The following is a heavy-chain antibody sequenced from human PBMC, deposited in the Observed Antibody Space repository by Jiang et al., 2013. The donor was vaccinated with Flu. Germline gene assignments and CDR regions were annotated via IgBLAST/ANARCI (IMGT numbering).Heavy chain of an antibody. D-gene: IGHD6-19*01. CDR2: IYNNGDT. V-gene: IGHV3-53*01. CDR3: ARLPSFTSGWLLDY. Sequence: QLVESGGDLIQPGGSLRLSCAVSGFSVSSNYMTWVRQAPGKGPEWVSVIYNNGDTYYADSVKGRFTFSRDNSQNMLYLQMNSLRAEDTAVYYCARLPSFTSGWLLDYWGQGTLVTVSS. J-gene: IGHJ4*02. CDR1: GFSVSSNY.